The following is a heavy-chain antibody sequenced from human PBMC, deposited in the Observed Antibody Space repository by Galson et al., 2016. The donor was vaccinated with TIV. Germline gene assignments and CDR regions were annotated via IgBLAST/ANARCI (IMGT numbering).Heavy chain of an antibody. CDR2: INCDTGGA. Sequence: SVKVSCKAAGYTFTHHYMHWVRQAPGQGLEWMGIINCDTGGATYAHSFQGRVTMTRDTSTSTLYMELSSLRSDDTAVYYCMRDSLGRSGDFWGQGTLVTVSS. J-gene: IGHJ5*01. D-gene: IGHD2-15*01. CDR1: GYTFTHHY. CDR3: MRDSLGRSGDF. V-gene: IGHV1-46*01.